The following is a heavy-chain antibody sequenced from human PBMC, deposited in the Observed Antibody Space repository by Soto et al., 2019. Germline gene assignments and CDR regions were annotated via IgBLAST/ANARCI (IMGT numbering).Heavy chain of an antibody. CDR2: IYSSGGS. CDR1: GASVSSGDYY. D-gene: IGHD1-1*01. Sequence: PSATLSLTCTVSGASVSSGDYYWSCIRQPPGKGLEWIGYIYSSGGSYYNPSLKGRLTISIDTSKNQFSLKLNSVTVADTAIYYCVGTGTTDDYWGRGTLVTVSS. CDR3: VGTGTTDDY. J-gene: IGHJ4*02. V-gene: IGHV4-30-4*01.